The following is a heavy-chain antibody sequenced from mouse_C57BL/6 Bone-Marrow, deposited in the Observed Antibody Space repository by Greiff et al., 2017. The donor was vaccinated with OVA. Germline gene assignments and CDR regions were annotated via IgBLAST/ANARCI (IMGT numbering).Heavy chain of an antibody. J-gene: IGHJ3*01. CDR2: IDPENGDT. D-gene: IGHD1-1*01. Sequence: VQLQQSGAELVRPGASVKLSCTASGFNIKDDYMHWVKQRPEQGLEWIGWIDPENGDTEYASKFQGKATITADTSSNTAYLQLSSLTSEDTAVYYWTTTITTTFAYWGQGTLVTVSA. V-gene: IGHV14-4*01. CDR1: GFNIKDDY. CDR3: TTTITTTFAY.